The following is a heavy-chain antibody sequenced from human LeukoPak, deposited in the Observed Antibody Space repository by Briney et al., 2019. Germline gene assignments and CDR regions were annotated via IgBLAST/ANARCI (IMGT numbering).Heavy chain of an antibody. D-gene: IGHD3-3*01. J-gene: IGHJ4*02. CDR1: GGTFSSYA. Sequence: SVQVSCKASGGTFSSYAISWVRQAPGQGLEWMGGIIPIFGTANYAQKFQGRVTITADESTSTAYMELSSLRSEDTAVYYCARAGYYDFWSGYYTPIEYWGQGTLVTVYS. V-gene: IGHV1-69*13. CDR3: ARAGYYDFWSGYYTPIEY. CDR2: IIPIFGTA.